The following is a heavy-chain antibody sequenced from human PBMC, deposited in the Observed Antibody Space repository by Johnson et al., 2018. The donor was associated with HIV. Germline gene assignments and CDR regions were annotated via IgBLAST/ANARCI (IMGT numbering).Heavy chain of an antibody. CDR1: GFTVSSNY. CDR3: AKDNIISGWYPYAFDI. Sequence: VQLVESGGGVVQPGRSLRLSCAASGFTVSSNYMSWVRQAPGKGLEWVSAISGSGGSTYYAASVKGRFTISRDNSKSTLYLQMNSLRAEDTALYYCAKDNIISGWYPYAFDIWGQGTMVTVSS. CDR2: ISGSGGST. J-gene: IGHJ3*02. V-gene: IGHV3-23*04. D-gene: IGHD6-19*01.